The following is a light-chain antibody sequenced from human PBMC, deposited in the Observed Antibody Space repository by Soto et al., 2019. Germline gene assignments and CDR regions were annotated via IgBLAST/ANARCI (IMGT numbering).Light chain of an antibody. CDR2: TAS. Sequence: DIRMTQSPSSLSASVGDTVTITCRASQSISSHLNWYQQKPGKAPNLLMYTASILEAGVPSRFSGSGSGTDFTFTISSLQPEDVATYYCQKCDYLPIFGPGTTVDFK. CDR1: QSISSH. V-gene: IGKV1-33*01. CDR3: QKCDYLPI. J-gene: IGKJ3*01.